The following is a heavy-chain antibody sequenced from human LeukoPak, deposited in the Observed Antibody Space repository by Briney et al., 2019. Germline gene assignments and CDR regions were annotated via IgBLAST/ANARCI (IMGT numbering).Heavy chain of an antibody. CDR1: GFTFSSYG. CDR2: IWYDGSNK. V-gene: IGHV3-33*01. D-gene: IGHD5-24*01. J-gene: IGHJ4*02. Sequence: PGGSLRLSCAASGFTFSSYGMHWVRRAPGKGLEWVAVIWYDGSNKYYADSVKGRFTISRDNSKNTLYLQMNSLRAEDTAVYYCARVVDHGYSDYWGLGTLVTVSS. CDR3: ARVVDHGYSDY.